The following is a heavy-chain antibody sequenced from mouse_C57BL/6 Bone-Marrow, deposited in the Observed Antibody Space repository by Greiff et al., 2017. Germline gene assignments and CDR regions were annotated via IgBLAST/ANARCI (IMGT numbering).Heavy chain of an antibody. CDR2: IYPGSGST. V-gene: IGHV1-55*01. Sequence: QVQLQQPGAELVKPGASVKMSCKASGYTFTSYWITWVKQRPGQGLEWIGDIYPGSGSTNYNEKFKSKATLTVDTSSSTAYMQHSSLTSEDSAVYYGERFHYDYGDAMDYWGQGTSVTVSA. D-gene: IGHD2-4*01. CDR3: ERFHYDYGDAMDY. CDR1: GYTFTSYW. J-gene: IGHJ4*01.